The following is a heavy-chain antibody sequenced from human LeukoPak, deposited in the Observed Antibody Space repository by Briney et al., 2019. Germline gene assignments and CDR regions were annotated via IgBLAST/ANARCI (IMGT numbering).Heavy chain of an antibody. V-gene: IGHV1-2*02. CDR1: GYTFTGYY. D-gene: IGHD1-7*01. Sequence: ASVKVSCKASGYTFTGYYMHWVRQAHGQGLEWMGWINPNSGGTNYAQKFQGRVTMTRDTSISTAYMELSRLRSDDTAVYYCARISITETTVYYMDVWGKGTTVTVSS. CDR3: ARISITETTVYYMDV. CDR2: INPNSGGT. J-gene: IGHJ6*03.